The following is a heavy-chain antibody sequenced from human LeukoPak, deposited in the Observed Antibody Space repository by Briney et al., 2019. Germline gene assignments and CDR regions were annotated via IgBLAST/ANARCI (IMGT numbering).Heavy chain of an antibody. D-gene: IGHD2-21*02. CDR1: SDTFENYH. J-gene: IGHJ5*02. CDR2: ISSYDRNT. Sequence: PGPSVKLACKVFSDTFENYHISCVRHAAGELREWMGWISSYDRNTIYAHQFRGRVTMTTDTSTSTAYMELASLRSDDTAVYYCAIVTVVTRSPWSWGPKKIGQEVNWFDPWGQGTLVIVSS. CDR3: AIVTVVTRSPWSWGPKKIGQEVNWFDP. V-gene: IGHV1-18*01.